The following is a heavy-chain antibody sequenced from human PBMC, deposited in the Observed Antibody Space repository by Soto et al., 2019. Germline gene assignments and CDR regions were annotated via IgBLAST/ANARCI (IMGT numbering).Heavy chain of an antibody. V-gene: IGHV3-48*01. J-gene: IGHJ4*02. D-gene: IGHD3-16*01. CDR2: ITSDTNTI. CDR3: SRSGGGQFYH. CDR1: GFPFSIYS. Sequence: EVQLVESGGGLVQPGGSLRLTCVASGFPFSIYSMNWVRQAPGKGLEWSSYITSDTNTIKYADSVKGRFTISRDNAKNLVYLQMNSLGGEDTAVFFWSRSGGGQFYHWGQGTVVTVSS.